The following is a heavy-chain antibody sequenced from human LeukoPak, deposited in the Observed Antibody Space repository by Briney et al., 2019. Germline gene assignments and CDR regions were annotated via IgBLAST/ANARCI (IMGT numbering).Heavy chain of an antibody. CDR2: ISGSGGST. CDR3: AKDILSSSWYGTPFDY. D-gene: IGHD6-13*01. CDR1: GFTFSSYA. V-gene: IGHV3-23*01. Sequence: GGSLRLSCAASGFTFSSYAMSWVRQAPGMGLEWVSAISGSGGSTYYADSVKGRFTISRDNSKNTLYLQMNSLRAEDTAVYYCAKDILSSSWYGTPFDYWGQGTPVTVSS. J-gene: IGHJ4*02.